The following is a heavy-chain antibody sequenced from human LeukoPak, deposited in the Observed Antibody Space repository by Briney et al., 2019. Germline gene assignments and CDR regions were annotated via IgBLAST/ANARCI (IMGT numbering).Heavy chain of an antibody. V-gene: IGHV4-39*07. D-gene: IGHD5-24*01. CDR3: ARPSRDGYNWDAFDI. J-gene: IGHJ3*02. Sequence: SETLSLTCTVSGYSISGSNYYWGWIRQPPGKGLEWIGTIYYSGSTYDNPSLKSRVTMSVDTSKNQFSLKLSSMTAADTAVYYCARPSRDGYNWDAFDIWGQGTMVTVSS. CDR2: IYYSGST. CDR1: GYSISGSNYY.